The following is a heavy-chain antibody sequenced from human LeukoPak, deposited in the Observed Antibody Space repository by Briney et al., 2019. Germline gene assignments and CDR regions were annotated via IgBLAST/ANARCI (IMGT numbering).Heavy chain of an antibody. D-gene: IGHD3-16*02. V-gene: IGHV4-61*02. CDR1: GGSISSGSYY. CDR3: ARLSHWFDP. Sequence: PSETLSLTCTVSGGSISSGSYYWSWIRQPAGKGLEWIGRIYTSGSTNYNPSLKSRVTISADTSKNQFSLKLSSVTAADTAVYYCARLSHWFDPWGQGTLVTVSS. CDR2: IYTSGST. J-gene: IGHJ5*02.